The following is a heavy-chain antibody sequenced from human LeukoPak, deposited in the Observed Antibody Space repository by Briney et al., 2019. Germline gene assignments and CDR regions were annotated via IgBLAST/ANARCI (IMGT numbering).Heavy chain of an antibody. CDR3: ATEHWGPNS. D-gene: IGHD3-16*01. CDR2: ISGGGGST. CDR1: GFTFNNHA. Sequence: PGGSLRLSCAASGFTFNNHAMSWVRQAPGKGLEWVSAISGGGGSTYYADSVKGRFTISRDNSNNTLYLQMNSLRGEDTALYYCATEHWGPNSWGQGTLVTVSS. V-gene: IGHV3-23*01. J-gene: IGHJ4*02.